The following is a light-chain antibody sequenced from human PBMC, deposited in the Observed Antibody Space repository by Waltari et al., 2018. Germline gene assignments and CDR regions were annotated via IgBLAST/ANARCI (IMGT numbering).Light chain of an antibody. J-gene: IGLJ3*02. CDR1: SGHSSNV. CDR2: VNSDGSH. CDR3: QTGGHGTWV. V-gene: IGLV4-69*01. Sequence: QLVLTQSPSASASLGASVKLTCPLSSGHSSNVLAWHQQQPEKGPRYLMKVNSDGSHSKGDEIPDRFSGSSSGAERYLTISSVQSEDEADYYCQTGGHGTWVFGGGTKLTVL.